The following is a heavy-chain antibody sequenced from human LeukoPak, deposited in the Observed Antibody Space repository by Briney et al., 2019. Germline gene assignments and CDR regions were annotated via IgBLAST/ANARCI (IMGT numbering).Heavy chain of an antibody. D-gene: IGHD3-10*01. CDR2: INPNSGGT. V-gene: IGHV1-2*06. CDR3: ARPSDYYGSGIPY. J-gene: IGHJ4*02. Sequence: ASVKVSCKASGYTFTGYYMHWVRQAPGQGLEWMGRINPNSGGTNYAQKFQGRVTMTRDTSISTAYMELSRLRSDDTAVYYCARPSDYYGSGIPYWGQGTLVTVSS. CDR1: GYTFTGYY.